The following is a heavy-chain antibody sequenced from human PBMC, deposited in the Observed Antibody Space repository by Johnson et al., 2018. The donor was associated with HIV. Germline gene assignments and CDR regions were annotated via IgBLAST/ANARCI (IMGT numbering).Heavy chain of an antibody. CDR1: GFTFSNYG. V-gene: IGHV3-33*06. D-gene: IGHD3-3*01. CDR3: AKPPQAILTVFGVALPGDI. J-gene: IGHJ3*02. Sequence: QVQLVESGGGVVQPGRSLRLSCAASGFTFSNYGMHWVRQAPGKGLEWVAGLWYDGSKNNYADSVRGRFTISRDNSKNTLHLQMNSLRVEDTAVYYCAKPPQAILTVFGVALPGDIWGQGTMVTVSS. CDR2: LWYDGSKN.